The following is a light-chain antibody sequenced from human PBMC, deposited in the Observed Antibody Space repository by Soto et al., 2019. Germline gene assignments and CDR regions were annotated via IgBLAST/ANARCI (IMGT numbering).Light chain of an antibody. CDR2: GAF. Sequence: EVVLTQSPGTLSLSPGERATLSCRASQYISSNYLAWYQQKPGRAPRLLIFGAFNRAPGVPDRFSGSASGTDFALTISGLEPEDFAVYYCQQYDTSPFTFGGGIKV. CDR3: QQYDTSPFT. J-gene: IGKJ4*01. V-gene: IGKV3-20*01. CDR1: QYISSNY.